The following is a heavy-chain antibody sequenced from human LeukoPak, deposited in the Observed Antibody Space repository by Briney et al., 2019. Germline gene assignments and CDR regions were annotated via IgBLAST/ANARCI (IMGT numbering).Heavy chain of an antibody. D-gene: IGHD5-18*01. CDR2: VVIGTDNT. V-gene: IGHV1-58*01. Sequence: SVTVSCKASGFTLTSSAVQWVRQARRQRLACIGWVVIGTDNTNYAKKFKKRVTITRDIYTSIGYLGLSSPRFEDTAVYYCAAGGEIQLDFDYWGQGTLVTVSS. CDR1: GFTLTSSA. J-gene: IGHJ4*02. CDR3: AAGGEIQLDFDY.